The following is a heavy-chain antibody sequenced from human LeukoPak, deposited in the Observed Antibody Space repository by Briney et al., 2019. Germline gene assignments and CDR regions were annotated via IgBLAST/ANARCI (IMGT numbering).Heavy chain of an antibody. CDR1: GYTFTSYA. CDR2: INTNTGNP. CDR3: ARVLHDYGDPRGFDY. D-gene: IGHD4-17*01. J-gene: IGHJ4*02. V-gene: IGHV7-4-1*02. Sequence: ASVKVSCKASGYTFTSYAMNWVRQAPGQGLEWVGWINTNTGNPTYAQGFTGRFVFSLDTSVSTAYLQISSLKAEDTAVYYCARVLHDYGDPRGFDYWGQGTLVTVSS.